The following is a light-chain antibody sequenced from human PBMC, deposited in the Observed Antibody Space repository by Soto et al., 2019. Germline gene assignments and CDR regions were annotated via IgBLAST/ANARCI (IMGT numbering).Light chain of an antibody. J-gene: IGKJ5*01. Sequence: IQMTQSPSSLSASVGDRGTITCRASQSIRSYLEWYQQKPGKAPKFLXYAASTLQSGVPLRFRGSGSGTSSTLTISSLQPEDFETYYCQQLLSYPITFGQGTRLEIK. CDR1: QSIRSY. CDR3: QQLLSYPIT. V-gene: IGKV1-9*01. CDR2: AAS.